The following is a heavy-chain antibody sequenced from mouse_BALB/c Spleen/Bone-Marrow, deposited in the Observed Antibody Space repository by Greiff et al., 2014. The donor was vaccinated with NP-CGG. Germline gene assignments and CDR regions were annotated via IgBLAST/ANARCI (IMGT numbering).Heavy chain of an antibody. CDR2: ISPGNGDI. CDR3: KRSDGNYYAMDY. V-gene: IGHV1S53*02. J-gene: IGHJ4*01. CDR1: GYTFTDHA. Sequence: VQLQQSDARLVKPGASVKISCKASGYTFTDHAIHWVKQKPEQGLEWIRYISPGNGDIKYNEKFKGKATLTADKSSSTAYMQLNSLTSEDSAVYSCKRSDGNYYAMDYWGQGTSVTVSS. D-gene: IGHD2-1*01.